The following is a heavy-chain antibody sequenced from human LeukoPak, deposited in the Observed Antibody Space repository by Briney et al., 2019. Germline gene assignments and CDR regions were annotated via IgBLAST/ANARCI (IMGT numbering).Heavy chain of an antibody. D-gene: IGHD3-10*01. CDR2: IVYDGSNK. J-gene: IGHJ6*02. CDR3: ARYYGSGRGYYGMDV. CDR1: GFTFSSYG. Sequence: GGSLRLSCAASGFTFSSYGMHWVRQAPGKGLEWVALIVYDGSNKYDESSKNYADSVKGRFTISRDNSKNTLYLQLNSLRDEDTAVYYCARYYGSGRGYYGMDVWGEGTTVTVS. V-gene: IGHV3-30*03.